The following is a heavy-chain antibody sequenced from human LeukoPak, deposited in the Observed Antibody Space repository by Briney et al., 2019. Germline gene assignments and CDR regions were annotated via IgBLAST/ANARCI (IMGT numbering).Heavy chain of an antibody. V-gene: IGHV3-74*01. CDR3: ARSSSGYNYGRFDP. Sequence: GGSLRLSCAASGFTFSGYWMHWVRQAPGKGLVWVSRINSDGSSTSYADSVKGRSTISRDYAKNTLYLQMNSLRAEDTAVYYCARSSSGYNYGRFDPWGQGTLVTVSS. J-gene: IGHJ5*02. D-gene: IGHD5-18*01. CDR2: INSDGSST. CDR1: GFTFSGYW.